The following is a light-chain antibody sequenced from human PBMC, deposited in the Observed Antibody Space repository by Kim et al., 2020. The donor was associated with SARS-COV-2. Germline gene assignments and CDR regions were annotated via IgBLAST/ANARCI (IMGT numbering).Light chain of an antibody. CDR3: QQYAGSPT. CDR1: QSLRGTY. J-gene: IGKJ1*01. Sequence: LSPGERATLSCRASQSLRGTYLAWYQQKPGQTPRLLIYGASNRAPDTQDRFSGSGSETDFTLTISGLEPEDFAVYYCQQYAGSPTFGPGTKVDIK. CDR2: GAS. V-gene: IGKV3-20*01.